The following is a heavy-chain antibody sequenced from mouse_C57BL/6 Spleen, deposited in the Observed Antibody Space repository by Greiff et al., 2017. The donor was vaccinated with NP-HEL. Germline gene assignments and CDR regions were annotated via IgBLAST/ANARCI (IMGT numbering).Heavy chain of an antibody. Sequence: VQLKESGGGLVKPGGSLKLSCAASGFTFSSYAMSWVRQTPEKRLEWVATISDGGSYTYYPDNVKGRFTISRDNAKNNLYLQMSHLKSEDTAMYYCASDWATVVPSWYFDVWGTGTTVTVSS. CDR1: GFTFSSYA. V-gene: IGHV5-4*01. J-gene: IGHJ1*03. CDR2: ISDGGSYT. CDR3: ASDWATVVPSWYFDV. D-gene: IGHD1-1*01.